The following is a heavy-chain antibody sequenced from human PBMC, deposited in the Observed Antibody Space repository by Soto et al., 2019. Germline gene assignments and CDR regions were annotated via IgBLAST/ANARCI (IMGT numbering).Heavy chain of an antibody. V-gene: IGHV4-39*01. J-gene: IGHJ3*02. Sequence: SETLSLSCTVSGGSISSSSYYWGWIRQPPGKGLEWIGSIYYSGSTYYNPSLKSRVTISVDTSKNQFSLKLSSVTAADTAVYYCAVGNYVAFDIWAQRTMVTVSS. D-gene: IGHD4-4*01. CDR2: IYYSGST. CDR3: AVGNYVAFDI. CDR1: GGSISSSSYY.